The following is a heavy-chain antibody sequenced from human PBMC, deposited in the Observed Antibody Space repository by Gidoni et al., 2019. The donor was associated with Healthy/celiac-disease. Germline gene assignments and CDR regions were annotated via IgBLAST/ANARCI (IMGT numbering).Heavy chain of an antibody. D-gene: IGHD6-19*01. CDR1: GFPFSSYG. J-gene: IGHJ4*02. Sequence: QVQLVESGGGVVQPGRSLRLSCAASGFPFSSYGMHWVRHAPGKGLEWVAVIWYDGSNKYYADSGKGRFTISRDNSKNTLYLQMNSLRAEDTAVYYCARDLSGSGWSRDYWGQGTLVTVSS. CDR3: ARDLSGSGWSRDY. CDR2: IWYDGSNK. V-gene: IGHV3-33*01.